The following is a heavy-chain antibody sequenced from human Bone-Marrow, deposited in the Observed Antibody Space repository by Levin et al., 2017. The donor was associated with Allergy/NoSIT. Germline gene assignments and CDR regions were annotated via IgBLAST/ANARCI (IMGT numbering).Heavy chain of an antibody. J-gene: IGHJ4*02. D-gene: IGHD1-1*01. V-gene: IGHV3-30*04. Sequence: PGGSLRLSCAASGFNFRAYAMHWVRQAPGKGLEWLAIISFDGTNKYSADSVKGRFTVSRDNSNNTLHLEMHGLRTTDTAVYYCAGDGALDAEGSSFDYWGRGTQVTVSS. CDR1: GFNFRAYA. CDR3: AGDGALDAEGSSFDY. CDR2: ISFDGTNK.